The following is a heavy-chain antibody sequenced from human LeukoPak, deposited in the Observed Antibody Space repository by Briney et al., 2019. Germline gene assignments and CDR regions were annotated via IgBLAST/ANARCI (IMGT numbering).Heavy chain of an antibody. D-gene: IGHD1-26*01. Sequence: GGSLRLSCAASGFTITSYTLNWVRLAPGKGLEWVSSITISSAYVYYTDSVKGRFTISSDNAKNSLYLEMNSLRVEDTAIYYCAKDFGSGSPWDAFDIWGQGTMVTVSS. CDR2: ITISSAYV. CDR1: GFTITSYT. V-gene: IGHV3-21*01. J-gene: IGHJ3*02. CDR3: AKDFGSGSPWDAFDI.